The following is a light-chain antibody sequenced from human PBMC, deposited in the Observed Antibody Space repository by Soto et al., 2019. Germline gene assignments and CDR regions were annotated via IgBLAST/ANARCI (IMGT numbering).Light chain of an antibody. J-gene: IGKJ1*01. CDR1: QLVSSNF. CDR3: QQYGSSPWT. Sequence: EILLTQSPGPQSFSPGDRATLSCRASQLVSSNFLACYQQKPGQAPRLLIYAASNRATATPDRSSGSGSGTDFTLTISGLEPEDEEVYYCQQYGSSPWTFGQGTKVEVK. CDR2: AAS. V-gene: IGKV3-20*01.